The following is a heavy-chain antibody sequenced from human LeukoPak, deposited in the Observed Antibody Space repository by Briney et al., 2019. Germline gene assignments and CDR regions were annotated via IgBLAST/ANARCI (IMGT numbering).Heavy chain of an antibody. CDR2: IYHSGT. J-gene: IGHJ5*02. CDR3: ARGPDYGGNEWFDP. CDR1: GISIASGGYY. D-gene: IGHD4-23*01. Sequence: SQTLSLTCNVSGISIASGGYYWSWIRQPPRKGLEFIGYIYHSGTYYTPSLRSRVTISEDRSKNQFSLKLTSVTAADTAVYYCARGPDYGGNEWFDPWGQGTLVTVSS. V-gene: IGHV4-30-2*01.